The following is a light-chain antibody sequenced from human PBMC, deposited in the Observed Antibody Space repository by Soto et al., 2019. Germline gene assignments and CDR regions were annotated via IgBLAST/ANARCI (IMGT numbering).Light chain of an antibody. Sequence: DIQMTQSPSSLSASVGDRVTITCQASQDVSNYLNWYQQKLGKAPKLLIYDASSLQSGVPSRFSGSGSETDFTLTISSLQPEDFATYSCQQSNSITWTFGQGTKVDIK. CDR1: QDVSNY. CDR2: DAS. V-gene: IGKV1-39*01. J-gene: IGKJ1*01. CDR3: QQSNSITWT.